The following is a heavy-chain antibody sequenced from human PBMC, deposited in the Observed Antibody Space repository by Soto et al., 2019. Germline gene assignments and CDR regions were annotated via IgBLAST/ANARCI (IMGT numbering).Heavy chain of an antibody. J-gene: IGHJ6*02. CDR3: AKLSGKYYYYYGTDV. CDR1: GFTFSSYG. Sequence: QVQLVESGGGVVQPGRSLRLSCAASGFTFSSYGMHWVRQAPGKGLEWVAVISYDGSNTYYADSVKGRFTISRDNSKNTLYLQMNSLRAEDTAVYYCAKLSGKYYYYYGTDVWGQGTPVTVSS. CDR2: ISYDGSNT. V-gene: IGHV3-30*18.